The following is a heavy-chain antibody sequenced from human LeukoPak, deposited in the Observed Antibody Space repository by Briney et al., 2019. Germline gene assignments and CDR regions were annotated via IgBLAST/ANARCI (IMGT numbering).Heavy chain of an antibody. Sequence: GGSLRLSCAAFGIPFSSFSLRWVRQAPGTGPEWVSNIGGNGGGTYYADSVKGRFTISRDNSKNTLYLQMNSLRAEDTAVYFCAKDGDCSSTSCYYRYFDYWGQGTLVTVSS. CDR2: IGGNGGGT. J-gene: IGHJ4*02. V-gene: IGHV3-23*01. D-gene: IGHD2-2*01. CDR3: AKDGDCSSTSCYYRYFDY. CDR1: GIPFSSFS.